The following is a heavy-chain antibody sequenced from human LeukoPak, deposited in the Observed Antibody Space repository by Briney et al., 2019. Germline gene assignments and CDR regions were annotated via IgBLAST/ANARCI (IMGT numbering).Heavy chain of an antibody. Sequence: PSETLSLTCTVSGGSFSRNTYSCGWIRQPPGKGLEWIGSIYYTGRTFYNPSLKSRVTISVDTSKNQFSLKLSSVTAADTAVYYCARRGSMGGSFVGAFDIWGQGTMVTVSS. CDR3: ARRGSMGGSFVGAFDI. V-gene: IGHV4-39*01. D-gene: IGHD1-26*01. J-gene: IGHJ3*02. CDR1: GGSFSRNTYS. CDR2: IYYTGRT.